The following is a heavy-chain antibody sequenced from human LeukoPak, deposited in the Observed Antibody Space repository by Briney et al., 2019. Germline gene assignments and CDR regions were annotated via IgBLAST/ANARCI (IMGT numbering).Heavy chain of an antibody. CDR2: ISSSSSYI. Sequence: GGSLRLSCAASGFTFSSYSMNWVRQAPGKGLEWVSSISSSSSYIYYADSVKGRFTISRDNSKNTLYLQLNSLRPEDTAVYYCARDQLAYSGYDTLFDYWGQGTLVTVSS. CDR3: ARDQLAYSGYDTLFDY. J-gene: IGHJ4*02. CDR1: GFTFSSYS. D-gene: IGHD5-12*01. V-gene: IGHV3-21*01.